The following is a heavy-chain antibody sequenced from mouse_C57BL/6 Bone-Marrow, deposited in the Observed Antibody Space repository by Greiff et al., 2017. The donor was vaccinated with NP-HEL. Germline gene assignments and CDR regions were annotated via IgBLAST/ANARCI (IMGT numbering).Heavy chain of an antibody. J-gene: IGHJ3*01. CDR3: TRGLAY. D-gene: IGHD3-3*01. CDR2: IDPETGGT. V-gene: IGHV1-15*01. CDR1: GYTFTDYE. Sequence: VQLQQSGAELVRPGASVTLSCKASGYTFTDYEMHWVKQTPVHGLEWIGAIDPETGGTAYNQKFKGKAILTAAKSSSTAYMELRSLTSEDSADYYCTRGLAYWGQGTLVTVSA.